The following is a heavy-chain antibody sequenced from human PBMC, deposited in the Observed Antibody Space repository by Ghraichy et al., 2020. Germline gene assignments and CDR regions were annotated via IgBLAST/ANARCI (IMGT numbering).Heavy chain of an antibody. CDR3: ATAGAYDSSGIPVVGYYYYGMDV. J-gene: IGHJ6*02. CDR1: GFTFSSYS. Sequence: GGSLRLSCAASGFTFSSYSMNWVRQAPGKWLEWVSSISSSSSYIYYADSVKGRFTISRDNAKNSLYLQMNSLRAEDTAVYYCATAGAYDSSGIPVVGYYYYGMDVWGQGTTVTVSS. D-gene: IGHD3-22*01. V-gene: IGHV3-21*01. CDR2: ISSSSSYI.